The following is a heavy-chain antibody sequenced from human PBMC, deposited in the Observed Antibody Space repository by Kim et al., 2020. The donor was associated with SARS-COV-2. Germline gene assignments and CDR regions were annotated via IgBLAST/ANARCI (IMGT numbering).Heavy chain of an antibody. CDR1: GGSISSGNYY. CDR3: AGYGDYAPPHYYYYGMDV. V-gene: IGHV4-30-4*01. CDR2: IYYSGST. J-gene: IGHJ6*02. D-gene: IGHD4-17*01. Sequence: SETLSLTCTVSGGSISSGNYYWSWIRQPPGKGLEWIGYIYYSGSTYYNPSLKSRVTISVDTSKNQFSLKLSSVTAADTAVYYCAGYGDYAPPHYYYYGMDVWGQGTTVTVSS.